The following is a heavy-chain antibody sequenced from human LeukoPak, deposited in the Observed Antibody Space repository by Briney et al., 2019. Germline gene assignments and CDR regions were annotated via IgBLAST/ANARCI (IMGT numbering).Heavy chain of an antibody. V-gene: IGHV5-51*01. CDR3: ARYDGGATADF. CDR2: VFPADSDT. Sequence: GESLKISCKVSGYSLNNYWIAWVRQMPGKGLEWMGIVFPADSDTRYSPSFQGQATISADESINTAYLQWSSLKASDTATYYCARYDGGATADFWGQGTLVTVSS. D-gene: IGHD1-26*01. J-gene: IGHJ4*02. CDR1: GYSLNNYW.